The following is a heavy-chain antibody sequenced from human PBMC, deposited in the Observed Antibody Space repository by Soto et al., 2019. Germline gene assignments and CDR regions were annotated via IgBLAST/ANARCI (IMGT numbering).Heavy chain of an antibody. CDR1: GGSISSSSYY. CDR2: IYYSGST. D-gene: IGHD2-15*01. CDR3: AKKGGYCSGGSCYSSGPYDY. V-gene: IGHV4-39*01. Sequence: QLQLQESGPGLVKPSETLSLTCTVSGGSISSSSYYWGWIRQPPGKGLEWIGSIYYSGSTYYNPSLKSRVTISVDTSKNQFSLKLSSVTAADTAVYYCAKKGGYCSGGSCYSSGPYDYWGQGTLVTVSS. J-gene: IGHJ4*02.